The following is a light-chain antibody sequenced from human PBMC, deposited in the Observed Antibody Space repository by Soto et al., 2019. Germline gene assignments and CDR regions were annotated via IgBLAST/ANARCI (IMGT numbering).Light chain of an antibody. CDR3: QQYNNWPPIT. V-gene: IGKV3-15*01. J-gene: IGKJ5*01. CDR2: DVS. CDR1: QGVTTN. Sequence: EIVMTQSPASLSVSPWERVALSCGAGQGVTTNFAWYQQKSGQSPRLLIYDVSTRATGVPARFSGTGSETDFTLTISSLQSEDFAVYYCQQYNNWPPITFGQGTRLEI.